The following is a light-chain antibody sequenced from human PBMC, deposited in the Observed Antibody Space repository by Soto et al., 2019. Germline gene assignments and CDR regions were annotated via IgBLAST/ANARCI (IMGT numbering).Light chain of an antibody. J-gene: IGLJ2*01. CDR2: RNN. V-gene: IGLV1-47*01. CDR3: AAWDDSLSGVV. Sequence: VVTQPPSASGTPGQRVTISWSGSSSNIGSNYVYWYQQLPGTAPKLLIYRNNQRPSGVPDRFSGSKSGTSASLAISGLRSEDEADYYCAAWDDSLSGVVFGGGTKVTVL. CDR1: SSNIGSNY.